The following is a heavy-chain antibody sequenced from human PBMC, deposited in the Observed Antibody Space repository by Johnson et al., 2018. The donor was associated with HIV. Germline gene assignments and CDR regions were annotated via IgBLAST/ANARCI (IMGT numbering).Heavy chain of an antibody. V-gene: IGHV3-9*01. CDR2: ISWNSGSI. J-gene: IGHJ3*02. Sequence: VQLVESGGGLVQPGRSLRLSCVASGFTFDDYAMHWVRQAPGKGLEWVSGISWNSGSIGYADSVKGRFTISRDNSKNTLYLQMNSLRAEDTAVYYCAKDNSYGDLRDAFDIWGQGTMVTVSS. D-gene: IGHD4-17*01. CDR1: GFTFDDYA. CDR3: AKDNSYGDLRDAFDI.